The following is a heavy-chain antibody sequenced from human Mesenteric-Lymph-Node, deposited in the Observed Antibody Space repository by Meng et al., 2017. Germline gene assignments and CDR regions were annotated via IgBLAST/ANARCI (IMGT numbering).Heavy chain of an antibody. D-gene: IGHD2/OR15-2a*01. J-gene: IGHJ4*02. Sequence: GESLKISCAASGFTFSNYELSWVRQAPGKGLEWVAYISSRGETIYYADSVRGRFIVSRDDAESSLYLQMNSLRAEDTALYYCSRGWARSGVAASDTTLSEFDYWGQGAQVTVSS. CDR1: GFTFSNYE. V-gene: IGHV3-48*03. CDR3: SRGWARSGVAASDTTLSEFDY. CDR2: ISSRGETI.